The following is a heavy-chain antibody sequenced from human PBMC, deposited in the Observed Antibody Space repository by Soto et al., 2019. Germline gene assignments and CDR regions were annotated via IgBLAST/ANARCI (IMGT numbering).Heavy chain of an antibody. J-gene: IGHJ6*02. V-gene: IGHV1-18*04. Sequence: QVQLVQSGAEVKKPGASVKVSCEASDFTFTSYGISWVRQAPGQGLEWMGWISAYNGNTDYAQKLQGRATMTTDTSTATAHMELRGPRSDDTAVYYCARDPPITGSLRGTPLMAVWGQGTTVTVSS. CDR1: DFTFTSYG. CDR2: ISAYNGNT. CDR3: ARDPPITGSLRGTPLMAV. D-gene: IGHD1-20*01.